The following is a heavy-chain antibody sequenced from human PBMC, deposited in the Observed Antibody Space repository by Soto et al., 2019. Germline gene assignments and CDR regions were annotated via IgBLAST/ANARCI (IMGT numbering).Heavy chain of an antibody. CDR2: FDPDEAET. J-gene: IGHJ3*02. V-gene: IGHV1-24*01. CDR3: ARETGDMGPDHAFDI. Sequence: ASVKVSCKVSGYTLNEVAMHWVRQAPGKGLEWLGGFDPDEAETIYAQHFQGRVTMTEDTSTDTVYMELSSLRSEDTAVYYCARETGDMGPDHAFDIWGQGTMVTVSS. D-gene: IGHD2-15*01. CDR1: GYTLNEVA.